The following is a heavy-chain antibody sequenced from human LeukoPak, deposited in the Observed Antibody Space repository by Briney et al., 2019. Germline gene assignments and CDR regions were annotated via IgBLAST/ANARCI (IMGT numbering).Heavy chain of an antibody. V-gene: IGHV3-23*01. CDR3: AKADDYGGYVSAFDI. CDR2: ISGSGGST. J-gene: IGHJ3*02. Sequence: PGGSLRLSCEVSGFTFSSFSMSWVRQAPGKGLEWVSAISGSGGSTYYADSVKGRFTISRDNSKNTLYLQLNSLRAEDTAVYYCAKADDYGGYVSAFDIWGQGTMVTVSS. CDR1: GFTFSSFS. D-gene: IGHD4-17*01.